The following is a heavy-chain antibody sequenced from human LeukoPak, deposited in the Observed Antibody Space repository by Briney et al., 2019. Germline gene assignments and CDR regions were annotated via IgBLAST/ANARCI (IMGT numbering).Heavy chain of an antibody. CDR1: GFTFSSYA. V-gene: IGHV3-30*09. J-gene: IGHJ4*02. D-gene: IGHD3-3*01. CDR3: ARAPYYDFWSGYSAYYFDY. CDR2: ISYDGSNK. Sequence: GGSLRLSCAASGFTFSSYAMHWVRQAPGKGLEWVAVISYDGSNKYYADSVKGRFAISRDNSKNTLYLQMNSLRAEDTAVYYCARAPYYDFWSGYSAYYFDYWGQGTLVTASS.